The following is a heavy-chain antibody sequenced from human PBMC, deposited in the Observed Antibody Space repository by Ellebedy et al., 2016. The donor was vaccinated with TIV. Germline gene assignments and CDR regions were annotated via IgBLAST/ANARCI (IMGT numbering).Heavy chain of an antibody. Sequence: PGGSLRLSCAASGFTFSSYAMSWVRQAPGKGLEWVSTISSTGSRTYYADSVEGRFTISRDNSRSTLYLQMNSLRAEDSAVYYCAKDMVFGDGKWEIDVWGQGTTVTVSS. CDR1: GFTFSSYA. J-gene: IGHJ6*02. D-gene: IGHD1-26*01. CDR2: ISSTGSRT. V-gene: IGHV3-23*01. CDR3: AKDMVFGDGKWEIDV.